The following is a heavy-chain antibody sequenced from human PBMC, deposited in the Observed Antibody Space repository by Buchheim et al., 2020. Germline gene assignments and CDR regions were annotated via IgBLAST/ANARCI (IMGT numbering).Heavy chain of an antibody. CDR3: AKLVRSLYYGMDV. CDR2: ITSSSSAI. CDR1: GFTFSSYS. D-gene: IGHD3-10*01. J-gene: IGHJ6*02. V-gene: IGHV3-48*02. Sequence: EVQLVESGGGLVQPGGSLRLSCAASGFTFSSYSMNWVRQAPGKGLEWVSYITSSSSAIDCADSVKGRFTISRDNAKNSLYLQMNSLRDEDTAVYYCAKLVRSLYYGMDVWGQGTT.